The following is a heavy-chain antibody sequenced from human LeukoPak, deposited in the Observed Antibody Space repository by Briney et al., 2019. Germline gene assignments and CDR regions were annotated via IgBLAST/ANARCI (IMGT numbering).Heavy chain of an antibody. CDR1: AFTFSNYG. J-gene: IGHJ4*02. Sequence: GGSLRLSCAGSAFTFSNYGMHCVRQAPGKGLEWVALISYDGSNKYYADSVKGRFTISRDNSKNTAYLQMNSLKIEDTAVYYCSRHEALPGDYWGQGTLVTVSS. CDR3: SRHEALPGDY. V-gene: IGHV3-30*03. CDR2: ISYDGSNK. D-gene: IGHD5-24*01.